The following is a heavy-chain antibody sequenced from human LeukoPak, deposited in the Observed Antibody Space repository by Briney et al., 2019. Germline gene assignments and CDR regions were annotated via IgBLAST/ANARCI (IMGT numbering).Heavy chain of an antibody. CDR3: ARGPLGWFGELLGYFDY. CDR1: GYTFTSYD. J-gene: IGHJ4*02. V-gene: IGHV1-8*03. D-gene: IGHD3-10*01. CDR2: MNPNSGNT. Sequence: SVKVSCKASGYTFTSYDINWVRQATGQGLEWMGWMNPNSGNTGYAQKFQGRVTITRNTSISTAYMELSSLRSVDTAVYYCARGPLGWFGELLGYFDYWGQGTLVTVSS.